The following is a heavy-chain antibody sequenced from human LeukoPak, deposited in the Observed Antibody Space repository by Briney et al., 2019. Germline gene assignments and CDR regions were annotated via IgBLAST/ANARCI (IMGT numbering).Heavy chain of an antibody. Sequence: SETLSLTCTVSGGSISSTNYYWGWIRQPPGKGLEWIGSIYYSENTYYNPSFKSRVTISIDRSKNQFSLKLSSVTAADTAVYYCASERGAYYDVLTGPFDYWGQGTLVTVSS. V-gene: IGHV4-39*01. CDR1: GGSISSTNYY. CDR3: ASERGAYYDVLTGPFDY. J-gene: IGHJ4*02. CDR2: IYYSENT. D-gene: IGHD3-9*01.